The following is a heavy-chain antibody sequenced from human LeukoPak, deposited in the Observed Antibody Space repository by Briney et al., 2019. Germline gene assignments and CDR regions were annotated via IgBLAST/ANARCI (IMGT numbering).Heavy chain of an antibody. CDR1: GDSVSSNSAA. V-gene: IGHV6-1*01. J-gene: IGHJ4*02. CDR3: ARDPIWFGDSGTVFDY. Sequence: QSQTLSLTCAISGDSVSSNSAAWNWIRQSPSRGLEWLGRTYYRSKWYNDYAVSVKSRVTISPDTSKNQFSLQLNSVTPEDTAVYYCARDPIWFGDSGTVFDYWGQGTLVTVSS. CDR2: TYYRSKWYN. D-gene: IGHD3-10*01.